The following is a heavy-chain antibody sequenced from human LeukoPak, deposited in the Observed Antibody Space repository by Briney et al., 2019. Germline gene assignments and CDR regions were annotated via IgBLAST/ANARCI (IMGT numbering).Heavy chain of an antibody. D-gene: IGHD3-3*01. V-gene: IGHV3-30-3*01. J-gene: IGHJ4*02. Sequence: GGSLRLSCAASGFTFSSYAMHWVRQAPGEGLEWVAVISYDGSNKYYADSVKGRFTISRDNSKNTLYLQMSGLRADDTAVYYCAEIGSGNKFDFWGQGTLVTVSS. CDR2: ISYDGSNK. CDR1: GFTFSSYA. CDR3: AEIGSGNKFDF.